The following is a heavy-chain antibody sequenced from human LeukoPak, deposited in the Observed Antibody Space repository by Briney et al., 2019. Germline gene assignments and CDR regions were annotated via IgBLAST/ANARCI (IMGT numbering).Heavy chain of an antibody. J-gene: IGHJ5*02. CDR1: GGTFSSYA. CDR2: IIPIFGTA. CDR3: ARDIVVVPAAIPRSWFDP. V-gene: IGHV1-69*13. Sequence: ASVKVSCKASGGTFSSYAISWVRQAPGQGLEWMGGIIPIFGTANYAQKFQGRVTITADESTCTAYMELSSLRSEDTAVYYCARDIVVVPAAIPRSWFDPWGQGTLVTVSS. D-gene: IGHD2-2*01.